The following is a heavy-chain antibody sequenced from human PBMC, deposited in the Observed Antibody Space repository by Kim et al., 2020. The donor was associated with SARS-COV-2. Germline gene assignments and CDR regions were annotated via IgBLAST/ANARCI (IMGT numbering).Heavy chain of an antibody. CDR1: GFTFSSYW. Sequence: GGSLRLSCAASGFTFSSYWMHWVRQAPGKGLVWVSRINSDGSSTSYADSVKGRFTISRDNAKNTLYLQMNSLRAEDTAVYYCARVRGRLLWFGELPDYWGQGTLVTVSS. D-gene: IGHD3-10*01. V-gene: IGHV3-74*01. J-gene: IGHJ4*02. CDR3: ARVRGRLLWFGELPDY. CDR2: INSDGSST.